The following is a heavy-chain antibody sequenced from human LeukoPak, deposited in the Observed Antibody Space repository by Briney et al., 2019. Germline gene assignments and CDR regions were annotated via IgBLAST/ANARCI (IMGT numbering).Heavy chain of an antibody. CDR3: ASLAGTLWLHYFDY. CDR1: GDSISSSSYY. V-gene: IGHV4-39*01. D-gene: IGHD5-18*01. J-gene: IGHJ4*02. CDR2: IFHSGST. Sequence: PSETLSLTCTVSGDSISSSSYYWGWIRQPPGKGLEWIGSIFHSGSTYYNPSLKSRVTISVDTSKNQFSLKLTSVTAADTAVYYCASLAGTLWLHYFDYWGQGTLVTVSS.